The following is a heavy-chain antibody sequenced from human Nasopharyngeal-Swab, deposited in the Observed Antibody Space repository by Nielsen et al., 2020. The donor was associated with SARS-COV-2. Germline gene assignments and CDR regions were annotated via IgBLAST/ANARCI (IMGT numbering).Heavy chain of an antibody. D-gene: IGHD3-22*01. CDR3: ARARITMIVVVNAFDI. Sequence: SETLSLTCTVSGGSISSGGYYWSWIRQHPGKGLEWIGYIYYSGSTYYNPSLKSRVTISVDTSKNQFSLKLSSVTAADTAVYYCARARITMIVVVNAFDIWGQVTMVTVSS. J-gene: IGHJ3*02. CDR2: IYYSGST. V-gene: IGHV4-31*03. CDR1: GGSISSGGYY.